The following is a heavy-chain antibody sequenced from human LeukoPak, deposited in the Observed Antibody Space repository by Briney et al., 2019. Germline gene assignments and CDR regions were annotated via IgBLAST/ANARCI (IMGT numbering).Heavy chain of an antibody. CDR2: IWYDGSNK. V-gene: IGHV3-33*06. Sequence: GRSLRLSCAASGFTFSSYGMHWVRQAPGKGLEWVAVIWYDGSNKYYADSVKGRFTISRDNSKNTLYLQMNSLRVEDTAVYYCAKGSEYSSSVFDYWGQGTLVTVSS. CDR1: GFTFSSYG. CDR3: AKGSEYSSSVFDY. D-gene: IGHD6-6*01. J-gene: IGHJ4*02.